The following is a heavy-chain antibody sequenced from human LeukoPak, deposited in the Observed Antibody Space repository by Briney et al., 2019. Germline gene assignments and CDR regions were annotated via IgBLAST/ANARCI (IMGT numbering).Heavy chain of an antibody. CDR2: IYSSGRV. J-gene: IGHJ5*02. CDR1: GASIKSYH. V-gene: IGHV4-4*07. D-gene: IGHD2/OR15-2a*01. Sequence: SETLSLTCSVSGASIKSYHWSWIRQSAGKGLEWIGRIYSSGRVDHNPSLENRVSMSVDTSRNELLLELDSVTAADTGAYYCAALHYFGHGATRTWGQGTLVTVSS. CDR3: AALHYFGHGATRT.